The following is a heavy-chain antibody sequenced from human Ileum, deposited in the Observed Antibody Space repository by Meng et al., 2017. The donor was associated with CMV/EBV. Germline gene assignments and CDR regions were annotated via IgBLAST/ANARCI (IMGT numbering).Heavy chain of an antibody. CDR3: ARGRPQGSGSYDY. D-gene: IGHD3-10*01. J-gene: IGHJ4*02. Sequence: GESPKISCAASGFTFSSYWMSWVRQAPGKGLEWVANIKQDGSEKYYVDSVKGRFTTSRDNAKNSLYLQMNSLRAEDTAVYYCARGRPQGSGSYDYWGQGTLVTVSS. CDR2: IKQDGSEK. CDR1: GFTFSSYW. V-gene: IGHV3-7*01.